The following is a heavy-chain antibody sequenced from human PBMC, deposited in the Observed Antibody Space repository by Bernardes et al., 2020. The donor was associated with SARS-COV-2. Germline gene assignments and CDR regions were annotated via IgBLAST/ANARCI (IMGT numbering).Heavy chain of an antibody. Sequence: SESLYLTCAVYGGSFSGYYWTWVHQCPGRGLQWIGEIHHGGSTTYNPSLESRVTISVDTSKNQFSLRLTSVIAADSAVYYCARGAVVVTTKTFDYWGQGTLVNVSS. J-gene: IGHJ4*02. CDR2: IHHGGST. CDR3: ARGAVVVTTKTFDY. V-gene: IGHV4-34*01. D-gene: IGHD2-15*01. CDR1: GGSFSGYY.